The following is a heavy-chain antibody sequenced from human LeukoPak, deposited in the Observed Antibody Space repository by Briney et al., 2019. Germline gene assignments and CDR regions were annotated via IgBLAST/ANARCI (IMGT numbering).Heavy chain of an antibody. CDR3: ARERPVAGLGLGDDAFDI. CDR2: IYTSGST. V-gene: IGHV4-4*07. D-gene: IGHD6-19*01. Sequence: SETLSLTCTVSGGSISSYYWSWIRQPAGKGLEWIGRIYTSGSTNYNPSLKSRVTMSVDTSKNQFSLKLSSVTAADTAVYYCARERPVAGLGLGDDAFDIWGQGTMVTVSS. J-gene: IGHJ3*02. CDR1: GGSISSYY.